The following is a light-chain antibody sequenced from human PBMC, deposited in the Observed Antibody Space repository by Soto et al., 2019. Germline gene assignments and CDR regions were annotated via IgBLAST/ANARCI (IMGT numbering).Light chain of an antibody. V-gene: IGKV1-27*01. Sequence: DIQMTQSPSSLSASVGDRVTITCRANQGISNFLAWYQQKPGQVPKLLMYAASTLHSGVPSRFSGSRSGTYFTLTISSLQPEDVATYYCQKYNSSPQTFGQGTKVEIK. CDR3: QKYNSSPQT. J-gene: IGKJ1*01. CDR2: AAS. CDR1: QGISNF.